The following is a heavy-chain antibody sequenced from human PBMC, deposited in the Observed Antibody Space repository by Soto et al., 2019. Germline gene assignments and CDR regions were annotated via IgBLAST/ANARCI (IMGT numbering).Heavy chain of an antibody. J-gene: IGHJ4*02. Sequence: SVKVSGKASGYTFTDSAIHWVRQAPGQSLEWLGWIAPGNGNTKYSQNFQGRVTITRDTSATTAYMELSSLRSEDTAVYYCAKGSRMWTPDYWGQGTLVTVSS. V-gene: IGHV1-3*01. D-gene: IGHD2-21*01. CDR2: IAPGNGNT. CDR3: AKGSRMWTPDY. CDR1: GYTFTDSA.